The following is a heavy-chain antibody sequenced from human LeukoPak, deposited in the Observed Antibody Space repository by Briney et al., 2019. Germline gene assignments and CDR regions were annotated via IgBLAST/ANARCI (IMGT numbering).Heavy chain of an antibody. Sequence: GGSLRLSCAASGFTVSSNYMNWVRQAPGKGLEWVSIIYSGGSTYYADSVKGRFTISRDNSKNSLYLQMNSLRAEDTAVYYCAELGITMIGGVWGKGTTVTISS. V-gene: IGHV3-53*01. CDR2: IYSGGST. J-gene: IGHJ6*04. CDR3: AELGITMIGGV. CDR1: GFTVSSNY. D-gene: IGHD3-10*02.